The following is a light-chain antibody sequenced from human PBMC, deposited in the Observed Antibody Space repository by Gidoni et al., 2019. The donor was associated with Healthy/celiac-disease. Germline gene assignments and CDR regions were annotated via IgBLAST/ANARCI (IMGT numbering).Light chain of an antibody. V-gene: IGKV3-20*01. CDR2: CAS. J-gene: IGKJ2*02. CDR1: QSVSGSY. CDR3: QQYGSSPCT. Sequence: EIVLTQSPVTLSLSPWERATLSCRASQSVSGSYLAWYRQKPGQSPRLLIYCASSRATGIPDRFSGSGSGTDFTLTISRLEPEDFAVYYCQQYGSSPCTFXXXTKLEIK.